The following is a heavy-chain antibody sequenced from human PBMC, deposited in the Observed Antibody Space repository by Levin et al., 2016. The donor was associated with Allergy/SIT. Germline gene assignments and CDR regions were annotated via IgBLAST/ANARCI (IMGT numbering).Heavy chain of an antibody. CDR1: GGPISGHF. J-gene: IGHJ4*02. D-gene: IGHD1-26*01. CDR2: IHYTGST. V-gene: IGHV4-59*11. CDR3: ARGSQNSVRFNVADY. Sequence: GSLRLSCTVSGGPISGHFWNWIRHLPGKGLEWIGLIHYTGSTNYNPSLGSRVTISVDTSKNQFSLKLISVTAADTAVYYCARGSQNSVRFNVADYWGQGTLITVSS.